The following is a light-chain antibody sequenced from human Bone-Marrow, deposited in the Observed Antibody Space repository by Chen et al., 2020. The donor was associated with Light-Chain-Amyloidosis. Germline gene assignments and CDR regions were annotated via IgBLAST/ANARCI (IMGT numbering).Light chain of an antibody. V-gene: IGLV3-21*02. J-gene: IGLJ3*02. CDR2: DDG. CDR3: QVWDRRSDRAV. CDR1: NIAATS. Sequence: SMLTQPFSVSVASRLPATLACGGNNIAATSVQWYQQTPGQAPLLVVYDDGDRPSGIPERLSGSNSGTTATLTISRVDAGDEADYYCQVWDRRSDRAVFGGGTKLTIL.